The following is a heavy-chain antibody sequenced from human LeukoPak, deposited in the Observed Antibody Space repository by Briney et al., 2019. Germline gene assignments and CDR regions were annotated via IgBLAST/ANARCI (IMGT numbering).Heavy chain of an antibody. CDR1: GYYFTNYW. V-gene: IGHV5-51*01. CDR2: IYPGENNI. Sequence: GESLKISCKGAGYYFTNYWMAWVRQMPGKGLEYMGFIYPGENNIRYSPPFQGQVTISADKSINTAYLQWNSLKASDTAMYYCARHITTSSTSSHSDSWGQGTLVTVSS. D-gene: IGHD6-6*01. CDR3: ARHITTSSTSSHSDS. J-gene: IGHJ4*02.